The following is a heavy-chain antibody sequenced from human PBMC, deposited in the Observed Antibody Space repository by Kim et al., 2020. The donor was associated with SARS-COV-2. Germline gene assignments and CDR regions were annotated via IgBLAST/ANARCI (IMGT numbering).Heavy chain of an antibody. CDR2: ISSSSSYI. CDR1: GFTFSSYS. Sequence: GGSLRLSCAASGFTFSSYSMNWVRQAPGKGLEWVSSISSSSSYIYYADSVKGRFTISRDNTKNSLYLQPNSLRAEDTAVYYCANRKESRGYSYGYGPYY. V-gene: IGHV3-21*01. CDR3: ANRKESRGYSYGYGPYY. D-gene: IGHD5-18*01. J-gene: IGHJ6*01.